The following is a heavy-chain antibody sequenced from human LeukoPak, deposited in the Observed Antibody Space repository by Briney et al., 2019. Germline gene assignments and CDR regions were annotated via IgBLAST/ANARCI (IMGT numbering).Heavy chain of an antibody. V-gene: IGHV4-59*12. CDR2: VFHTGDT. CDR1: GGSIRSYY. CDR3: ARGFKATVATTSFGY. D-gene: IGHD4-23*01. J-gene: IGHJ4*02. Sequence: SETLSLTCTVSGGSIRSYYWSWIRQPPGKGLEWIGYVFHTGDTNYNPSLKSRGTISADTSKNQFSLRISSVTAADTAVYYCARGFKATVATTSFGYWGQGTLVTVSS.